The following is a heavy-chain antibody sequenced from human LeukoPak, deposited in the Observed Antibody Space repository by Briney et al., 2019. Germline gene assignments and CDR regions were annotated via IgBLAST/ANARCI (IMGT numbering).Heavy chain of an antibody. Sequence: SETLSLTCTVSGGSISSGSYYWRWIRQPAGKGLEWIVRIYTSGSTNYNPSLKSRVTISVDTSKNQFSLKLSSVTAADTAVYYCARSGYSSGWYTDYWGQGTLVTVSS. CDR1: GGSISSGSYY. D-gene: IGHD6-19*01. J-gene: IGHJ4*02. V-gene: IGHV4-61*02. CDR2: IYTSGST. CDR3: ARSGYSSGWYTDY.